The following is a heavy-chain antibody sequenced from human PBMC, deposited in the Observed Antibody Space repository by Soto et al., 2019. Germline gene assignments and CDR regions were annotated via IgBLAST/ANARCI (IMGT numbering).Heavy chain of an antibody. D-gene: IGHD4-17*01. J-gene: IGHJ4*02. CDR1: GFSFRNYG. V-gene: IGHV3-23*01. Sequence: EVQLLEAGGGLVQPGGSLRLSCAASGFSFRNYGMIWVRQDRGKGLEWLSAIIGNGDTAYYADSVRGRFTISRDNSKNTLYLQLNDLGAEATAIYYCAKDYDYGDSLPFDYWGQGTLVTVSS. CDR3: AKDYDYGDSLPFDY. CDR2: IIGNGDTA.